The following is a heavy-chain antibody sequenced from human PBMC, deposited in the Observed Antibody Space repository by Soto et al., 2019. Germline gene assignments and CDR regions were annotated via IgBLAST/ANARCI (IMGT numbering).Heavy chain of an antibody. CDR3: AKDLIRITMVRGVTTYGRDYYYGMDV. V-gene: IGHV3-30*18. J-gene: IGHJ6*02. CDR2: ISYDGSNK. CDR1: GFTFSSYG. D-gene: IGHD3-10*01. Sequence: GGSLRLSCAASGFTFSSYGMHWVRQAPGKGLEWVAVISYDGSNKYYADSVKGRFTISRDNSKNTLYLQMNSLRAEDTAVYYCAKDLIRITMVRGVTTYGRDYYYGMDVWGQGTTVTVSS.